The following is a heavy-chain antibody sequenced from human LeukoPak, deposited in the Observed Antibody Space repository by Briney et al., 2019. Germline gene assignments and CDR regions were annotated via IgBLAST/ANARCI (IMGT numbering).Heavy chain of an antibody. CDR2: IAYDGSLQ. CDR1: GFAFTSYG. J-gene: IGHJ4*02. CDR3: ARDGDSWNDLDY. D-gene: IGHD1-1*01. Sequence: PGGSLRLSCAASGFAFTSYGIHWLRQAPGKGLDWVAFIAYDGSLQYYGDSVKGRFTISRDNTKNSLYLQMNSLRAEDTAVYFCARDGDSWNDLDYWGQGTLVTVSS. V-gene: IGHV3-33*05.